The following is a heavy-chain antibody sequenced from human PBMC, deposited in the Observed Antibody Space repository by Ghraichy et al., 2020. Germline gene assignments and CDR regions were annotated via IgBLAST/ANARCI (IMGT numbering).Heavy chain of an antibody. CDR3: ASARYAYTYYEDY. J-gene: IGHJ4*02. CDR1: GFTFSSYW. CDR2: IKSYGSST. Sequence: ETLSLTCAASGFTFSSYWMHWVRQAPGKGLVWVSRIKSYGSSTSYADSVKGRFTISRDNAKNTVYLQMNSLRDEDTAVYFCASARYAYTYYEDYWGQGTLVTVSS. D-gene: IGHD3-3*01. V-gene: IGHV3-74*01.